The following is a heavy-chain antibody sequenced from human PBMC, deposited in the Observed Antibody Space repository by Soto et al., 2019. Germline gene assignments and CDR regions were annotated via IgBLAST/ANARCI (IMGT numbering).Heavy chain of an antibody. Sequence: SETLSLTCTVSGGSISSSSYYWGWIRQPPGKGLEWIGSIYYSGSTYYNPSLKSRATISVDTSKNQFSLTLSSVTAADTAVYYCARQVVVVPAAMREGNRDVWGKRTTVTVSS. V-gene: IGHV4-39*01. J-gene: IGHJ6*03. CDR2: IYYSGST. D-gene: IGHD2-2*01. CDR1: GGSISSSSYY. CDR3: ARQVVVVPAAMREGNRDV.